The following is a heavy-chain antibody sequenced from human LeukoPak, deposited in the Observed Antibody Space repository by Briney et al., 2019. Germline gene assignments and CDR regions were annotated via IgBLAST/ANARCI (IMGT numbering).Heavy chain of an antibody. J-gene: IGHJ4*02. CDR3: ARDSYGSSGYYYVSDY. Sequence: GGSLRLSCAASGFTFSTYSMNWVRQAPGKGLEWVSYISYSSSAIYYADSVKGRFTISRGNAKNSLYLRMNSLRDEDTAVYYCARDSYGSSGYYYVSDYWGQGTLVTVSS. D-gene: IGHD3-22*01. CDR2: ISYSSSAI. V-gene: IGHV3-48*02. CDR1: GFTFSTYS.